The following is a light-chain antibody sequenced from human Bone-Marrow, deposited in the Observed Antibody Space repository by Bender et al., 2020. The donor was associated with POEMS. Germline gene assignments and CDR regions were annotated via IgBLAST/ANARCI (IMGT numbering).Light chain of an antibody. Sequence: QSALTQPASVSGSPGQSITISCTGTSSDVGSYNLVSWYQQHPGNAPKLMIYEVSKRPSGVSDRFSASKSGNTASLTISGLQAEDEADYYCSSYTSSSTLEFGGGTKLTVL. CDR2: EVS. J-gene: IGLJ3*02. CDR3: SSYTSSSTLE. CDR1: SSDVGSYNL. V-gene: IGLV2-14*02.